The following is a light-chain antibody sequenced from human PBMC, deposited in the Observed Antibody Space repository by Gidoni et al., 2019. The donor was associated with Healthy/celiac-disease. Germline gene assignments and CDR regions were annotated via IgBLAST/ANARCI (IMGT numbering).Light chain of an antibody. CDR3: QQRSNWGLT. J-gene: IGKJ4*01. Sequence: ELVLTQSPATLSLSPGDRATLSCRASQSVSSYLAWYQQKPGQAPRLLIYDASNRATDIPARFSGSGSGTDFTLTISSLEPEDFAVYYCQQRSNWGLTFGGGTKVEIK. V-gene: IGKV3-11*01. CDR1: QSVSSY. CDR2: DAS.